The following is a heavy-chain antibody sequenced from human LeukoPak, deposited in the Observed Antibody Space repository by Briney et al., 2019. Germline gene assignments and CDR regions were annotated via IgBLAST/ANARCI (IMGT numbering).Heavy chain of an antibody. CDR3: ARGFTFGHGAMFDY. J-gene: IGHJ4*02. V-gene: IGHV4-61*02. Sequence: SETLSLTCTVSGGSISSDDYYWTWMRQPAGKGPEWIGRVRTSGTTDLNPSLKSRVSISLDTSKNHFSLKLTSVTAADTAVYYCARGFTFGHGAMFDYWGQGTLVTVSP. CDR1: GGSISSDDYY. D-gene: IGHD4-17*01. CDR2: VRTSGTT.